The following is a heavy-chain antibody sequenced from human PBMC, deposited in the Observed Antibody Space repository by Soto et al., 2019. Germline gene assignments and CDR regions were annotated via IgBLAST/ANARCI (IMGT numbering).Heavy chain of an antibody. J-gene: IGHJ6*02. D-gene: IGHD6-6*01. CDR1: GGSFSGYY. CDR3: ARERRVAARTYYYYYGRDV. Sequence: SETLSLTCAVYGGSFSGYYWSWLRQPPGKGLEWIGEINHSGSTNYNPSLKSRVTISVDTSKNQFSLKLSSVTAADTAVYYCARERRVAARTYYYYYGRDVGGQGTTVTVSS. V-gene: IGHV4-34*01. CDR2: INHSGST.